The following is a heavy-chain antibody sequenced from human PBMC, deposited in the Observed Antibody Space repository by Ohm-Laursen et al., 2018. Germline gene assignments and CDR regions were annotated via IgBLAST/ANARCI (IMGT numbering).Heavy chain of an antibody. J-gene: IGHJ3*02. D-gene: IGHD6-19*01. CDR1: GGSLGGYY. V-gene: IGHV4-34*01. CDR2: INHSGST. Sequence: SHTLSLTCAVDGGSLGGYYWSWIRQPPGKGLEWIGEINHSGSTNYNPSLKSRVTISVDTSKNQFSLKLSSVTAADTAVYYCARVKQWLIYAFDIWGQGTMVTVSS. CDR3: ARVKQWLIYAFDI.